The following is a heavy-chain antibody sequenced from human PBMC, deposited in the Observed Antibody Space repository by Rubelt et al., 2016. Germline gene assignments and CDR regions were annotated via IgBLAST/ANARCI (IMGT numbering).Heavy chain of an antibody. CDR2: IIPIFGTA. D-gene: IGHD6-19*01. Sequence: QVQLVLSGTEVKKPGASLKVSCQASGYTLTSYAIYWVRQAPGQGLEWMGGIIPIFGTAKYAEKFQGRVTITADESTSTAYRELSSLRSEYTAVYYCARFASSGRYFDYWGQGTLVTVSS. J-gene: IGHJ4*02. CDR1: GYTLTSYA. CDR3: ARFASSGRYFDY. V-gene: IGHV1-69*13.